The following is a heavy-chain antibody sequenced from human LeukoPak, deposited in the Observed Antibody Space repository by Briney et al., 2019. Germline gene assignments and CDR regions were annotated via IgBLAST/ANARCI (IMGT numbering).Heavy chain of an antibody. CDR2: INPNSGGT. J-gene: IGHJ4*02. CDR1: GYTFTGYY. V-gene: IGHV1-2*02. Sequence: GASVKVSCKASGYTFTGYYMHWVRQAPGQGLEWMGWINPNSGGTNYAQKFQGRVTMTRDTSISTAYMELSRLGSDDTAVYYCARGPNYYDSSGYIDYWGQGTLVTVSS. D-gene: IGHD3-22*01. CDR3: ARGPNYYDSSGYIDY.